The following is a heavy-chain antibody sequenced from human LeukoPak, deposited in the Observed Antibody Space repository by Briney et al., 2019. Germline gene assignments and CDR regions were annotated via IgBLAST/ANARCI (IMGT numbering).Heavy chain of an antibody. V-gene: IGHV3-23*01. CDR2: ISSSGGST. J-gene: IGHJ4*02. CDR3: AKIRDYRTFFDY. D-gene: IGHD4-11*01. CDR1: GFTFSSYG. Sequence: PGGTLRLSCAASGFTFSSYGMSWVRQAPGKGLEWVSAISSSGGSTYYADSVKGRFTISRDNSKNTLYLQMNSLRAEDTAVYYCAKIRDYRTFFDYWGQGTLVTVSS.